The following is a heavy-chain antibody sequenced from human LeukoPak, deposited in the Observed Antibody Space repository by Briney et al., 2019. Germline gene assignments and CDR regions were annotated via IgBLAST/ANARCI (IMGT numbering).Heavy chain of an antibody. CDR3: ARGGWDILTGYQGAFDI. Sequence: GASVKVSCKASGYTFTSYGISWVRQAPGQGLEWMGWISAYNGNTNYAQKLQGRVTMTTDTSTSTAYTELRSLRSDDTAVYYCARGGWDILTGYQGAFDIWGQGTMVTVSS. J-gene: IGHJ3*02. CDR2: ISAYNGNT. V-gene: IGHV1-18*01. CDR1: GYTFTSYG. D-gene: IGHD3-9*01.